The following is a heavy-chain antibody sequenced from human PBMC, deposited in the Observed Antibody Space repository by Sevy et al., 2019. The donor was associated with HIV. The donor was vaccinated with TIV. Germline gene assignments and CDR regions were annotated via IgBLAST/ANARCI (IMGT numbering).Heavy chain of an antibody. CDR2: IRTSGKST. CDR1: GFTFSSYE. CDR3: LRSGGAYDAGFDP. V-gene: IGHV3-48*03. D-gene: IGHD3-22*01. J-gene: IGHJ5*02. Sequence: GGSLRLSCVASGFTFSSYEMNWVRQAPGKGLEWVSKIRTSGKSTFYADSVEGRVTISRDNAKNSVFLKTNSLRAEDTAVYYCLRSGGAYDAGFDPWGQGTLVTVSS.